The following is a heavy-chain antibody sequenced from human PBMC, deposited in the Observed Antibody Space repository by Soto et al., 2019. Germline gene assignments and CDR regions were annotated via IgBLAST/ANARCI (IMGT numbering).Heavy chain of an antibody. D-gene: IGHD5-12*01. J-gene: IGHJ5*02. CDR1: GFTFSTFW. Sequence: EVQLVESGGTLVQPGGSLRLSCAASGFTFSTFWMHWVRQAPGKGLVWVSRINTDGSKTTYAASVKGRFTISRDNAKTTVYLQMDSLRAEDTAVYYCATVATNSYNWLDPWGQGTLVTVSS. V-gene: IGHV3-74*01. CDR2: INTDGSKT. CDR3: ATVATNSYNWLDP.